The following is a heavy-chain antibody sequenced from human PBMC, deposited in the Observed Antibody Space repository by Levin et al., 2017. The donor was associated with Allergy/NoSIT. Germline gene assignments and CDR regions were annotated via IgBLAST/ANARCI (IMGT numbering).Heavy chain of an antibody. CDR3: ARESRAADYGMDV. V-gene: IGHV3-21*01. CDR1: GFTFSSYS. Sequence: GESLKISCAASGFTFSSYSMNWVRQAPGKGLEWVSSISSSSSYIYYADSVKGRFTISRDNAKNSLYLQMNSLRAEDTAVYDCARESRAADYGMDVWGQGTTVTVSS. CDR2: ISSSSSYI. D-gene: IGHD2-2*01. J-gene: IGHJ6*02.